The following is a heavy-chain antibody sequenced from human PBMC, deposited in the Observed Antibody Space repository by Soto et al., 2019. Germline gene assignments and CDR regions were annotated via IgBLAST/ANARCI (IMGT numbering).Heavy chain of an antibody. D-gene: IGHD1-26*01. CDR2: INHSGST. J-gene: IGHJ6*02. CDR1: GGSFSGYY. V-gene: IGHV4-34*01. Sequence: SETLSLTCAVYGGSFSGYYWSWIRQPPGKGLEWIGEINHSGSTNYNPSLKSRVTISVDTSKNQFSLKLSSVTAADTAVYDCERGRGGYYAPRGMDVWGQGTTVTVSS. CDR3: ERGRGGYYAPRGMDV.